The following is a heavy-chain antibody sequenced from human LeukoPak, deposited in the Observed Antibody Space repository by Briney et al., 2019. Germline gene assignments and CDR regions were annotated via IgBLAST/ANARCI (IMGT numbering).Heavy chain of an antibody. CDR2: IYYSGST. V-gene: IGHV4-39*01. J-gene: IGHJ4*02. CDR1: GGSISSSSYY. D-gene: IGHD6-25*01. Sequence: PSETLSLTCTVSGGSISSSSYYWGWIRQPPGKGLEWIGSIYYSGSTYYNPSLKSRVTISVDTSKNQFSLKLSSVTAADTAVYYCARLQRLRRLFDYWGQGTLVTVSP. CDR3: ARLQRLRRLFDY.